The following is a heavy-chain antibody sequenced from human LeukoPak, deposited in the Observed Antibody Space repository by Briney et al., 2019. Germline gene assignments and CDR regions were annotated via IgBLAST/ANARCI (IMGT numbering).Heavy chain of an antibody. D-gene: IGHD6-19*01. CDR2: IYGGGST. J-gene: IGHJ1*01. V-gene: IGHV3-53*01. Sequence: PGGAVSPSCAASLTPTSNNYIRGGRPAPGKGLEWGPVIYGGGSTYYAYSVRGRFTISRDNSKNTLYLQMNSLRAEDTAVYYCARSPVDGNVYFHHWGQGTLVTVSS. CDR1: LTPTSNNY. CDR3: ARSPVDGNVYFHH.